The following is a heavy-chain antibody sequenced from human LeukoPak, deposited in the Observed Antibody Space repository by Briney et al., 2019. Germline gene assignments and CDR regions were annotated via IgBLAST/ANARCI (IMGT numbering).Heavy chain of an antibody. J-gene: IGHJ4*02. CDR2: IKEDGTEK. CDR1: GFTFSSHW. Sequence: GGSLRLSCAASGFTFSSHWMSWVRQVPGKGLEWLANIKEDGTEKYYVDSVKGRFTISRDNAKNSLYLQMNSLRAEDTAVYYCARDSHYDRSGHGYYFDFWGQGTLVTVSS. D-gene: IGHD3-22*01. CDR3: ARDSHYDRSGHGYYFDF. V-gene: IGHV3-7*01.